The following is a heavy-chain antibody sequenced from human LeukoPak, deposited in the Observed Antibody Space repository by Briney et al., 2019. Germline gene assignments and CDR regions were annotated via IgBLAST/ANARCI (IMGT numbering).Heavy chain of an antibody. Sequence: GASVKVSCKASGGTFSSYAISWVRQAPGQGLEWMGGIIPIFGTANYAQKFQGRVTITADESTSTAYMELSSLRSEDTAVYYCVVGDDILTGYPTDPDYYYYYGIDVWGKGTTVTVSS. CDR3: VVGDDILTGYPTDPDYYYYYGIDV. CDR2: IIPIFGTA. CDR1: GGTFSSYA. V-gene: IGHV1-69*13. J-gene: IGHJ6*04. D-gene: IGHD3-9*01.